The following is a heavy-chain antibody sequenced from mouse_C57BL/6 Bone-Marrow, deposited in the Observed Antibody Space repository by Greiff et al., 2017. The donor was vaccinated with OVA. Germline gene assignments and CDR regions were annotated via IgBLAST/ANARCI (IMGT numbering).Heavy chain of an antibody. CDR1: GFTFSDYY. J-gene: IGHJ4*01. CDR2: INYDGSST. Sequence: EVQVVESEGGLVQPGSSMKLSCTASGFTFSDYYMAWVRQVPEKGLEWVANINYDGSSTYYLDSLKSRFIISRDNAKNILYLQMSSLKSEDTATYYCARGGYYDYAMDYWGQGTSVTVSS. V-gene: IGHV5-16*01. CDR3: ARGGYYDYAMDY. D-gene: IGHD2-3*01.